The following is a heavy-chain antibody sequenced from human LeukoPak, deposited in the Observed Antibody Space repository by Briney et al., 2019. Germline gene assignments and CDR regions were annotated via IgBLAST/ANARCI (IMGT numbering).Heavy chain of an antibody. Sequence: GGSLRLSCTASGFTFSSYLMSWVRQAPGKGLEWVANIKHDGSQKYYGDSVKGRFTISRDNAKSSLYLQMNSLRAEDSAVYYCARSVDFWGQGTLVTVSS. D-gene: IGHD5/OR15-5a*01. CDR3: ARSVDF. J-gene: IGHJ4*02. CDR2: IKHDGSQK. V-gene: IGHV3-7*01. CDR1: GFTFSSYL.